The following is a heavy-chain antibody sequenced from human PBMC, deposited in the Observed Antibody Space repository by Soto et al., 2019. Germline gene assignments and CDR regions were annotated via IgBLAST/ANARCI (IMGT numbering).Heavy chain of an antibody. CDR1: GFSFSNYA. CDR3: AKDSISDREKFNFDS. V-gene: IGHV3-23*01. Sequence: EVQLLESGGGLVQPGGSLRLSCAASGFSFSNYAMNWVRQAPGKGLEWVSGISGGGGGTYYADSVKGRFIISRDNSKNTVYLQMNILRAEDTAFYYCAKDSISDREKFNFDSWGQGTLVTVSS. CDR2: ISGGGGGT. D-gene: IGHD1-26*01. J-gene: IGHJ4*02.